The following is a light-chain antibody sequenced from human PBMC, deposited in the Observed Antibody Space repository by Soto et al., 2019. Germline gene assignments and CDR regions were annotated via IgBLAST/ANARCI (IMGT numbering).Light chain of an antibody. V-gene: IGLV2-14*01. CDR2: GVS. CDR3: GSYSASSTLV. CDR1: SDDVGGYNF. J-gene: IGLJ3*02. Sequence: QSVLTQPASVSGSPGQSLTISCTGSSDDVGGYNFVSWYQQHPGKAPKLLIYGVSLRPSEVSYRFSAPKSGNTASLTISGLQAEDEADYYCGSYSASSTLVFGGGTKVTVL.